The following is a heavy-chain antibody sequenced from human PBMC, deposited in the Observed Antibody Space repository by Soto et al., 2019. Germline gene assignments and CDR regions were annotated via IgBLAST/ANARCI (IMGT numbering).Heavy chain of an antibody. J-gene: IGHJ4*02. V-gene: IGHV1-18*01. CDR3: ARDSDWRGYDASQKSFDY. Sequence: ASVNVSCKASGYTFTIYGISWVRQAPGQGLEWMGWISAYNGNTNYAQKLQGRVTMTTDTSTSTAYMELRSLRSDDTAVYYCARDSDWRGYDASQKSFDYWGQGTLVTVSS. D-gene: IGHD5-12*01. CDR2: ISAYNGNT. CDR1: GYTFTIYG.